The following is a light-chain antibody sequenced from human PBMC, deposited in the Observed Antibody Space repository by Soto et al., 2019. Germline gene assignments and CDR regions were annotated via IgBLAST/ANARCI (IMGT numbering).Light chain of an antibody. CDR1: SSNIGAGYE. V-gene: IGLV1-40*01. Sequence: QPVLVQPPSVSGAPGRTVIISCTGSSSNIGAGYEVHWYQQLPRTAPRLLIYGNKYRPSGVPARFSGSKSGTSASLAITGLQTEDEDDYYCQSYDTSLRGWVFGGGTKVTVL. J-gene: IGLJ3*02. CDR3: QSYDTSLRGWV. CDR2: GNK.